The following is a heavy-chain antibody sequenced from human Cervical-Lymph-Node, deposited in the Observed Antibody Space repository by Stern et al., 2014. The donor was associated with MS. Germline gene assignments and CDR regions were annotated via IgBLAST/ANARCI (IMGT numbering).Heavy chain of an antibody. CDR1: GGSISSGGYS. Sequence: QLVESGSGLVKPSQTLSLTCAVSGGSISSGGYSWSWIRQPPGKGLERIGYIYHSGSTYYNPSLKSRVTISVDRSKNQFSLKLSSVTAADTAVYYCARSSTVTPNAFDIWGQGTMVTVSS. CDR2: IYHSGST. J-gene: IGHJ3*02. D-gene: IGHD4-17*01. CDR3: ARSSTVTPNAFDI. V-gene: IGHV4-30-2*01.